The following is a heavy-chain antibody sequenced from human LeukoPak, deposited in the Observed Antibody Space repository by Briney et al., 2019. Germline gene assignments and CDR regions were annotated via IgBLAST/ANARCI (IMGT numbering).Heavy chain of an antibody. J-gene: IGHJ4*02. V-gene: IGHV4-39*07. Sequence: PSQTLSLTCTVSGGSISSGSYYWGWIRQPPGKGLEWTGSIYHSGSTYYNPSLKSRVTISVDTSKNQFSLKLSSVTAADTAVYYCASRTGGIVLMVCAEYYFDYWGQGTLVTVSS. CDR2: IYHSGST. CDR3: ASRTGGIVLMVCAEYYFDY. D-gene: IGHD2-8*01. CDR1: GGSISSGSYY.